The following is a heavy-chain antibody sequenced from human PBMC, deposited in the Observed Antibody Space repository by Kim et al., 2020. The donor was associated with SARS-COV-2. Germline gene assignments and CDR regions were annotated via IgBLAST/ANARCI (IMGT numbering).Heavy chain of an antibody. Sequence: GGSLRLSCAASGFTFRTYGIHWVRQAPGKGLEWVAAISYDGVNKFYGDSVQGRFIVSRDDSKNTVYLQMNNLRAEDTAVYFCAKDEGVPTIPGQLYNWFDLWGQGTLLTVSS. CDR3: AKDEGVPTIPGQLYNWFDL. CDR1: GFTFRTYG. V-gene: IGHV3-30*18. J-gene: IGHJ5*02. CDR2: ISYDGVNK. D-gene: IGHD1-1*01.